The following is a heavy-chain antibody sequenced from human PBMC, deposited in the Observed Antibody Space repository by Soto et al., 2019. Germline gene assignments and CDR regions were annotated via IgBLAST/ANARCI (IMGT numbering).Heavy chain of an antibody. Sequence: ASVKVSCKASGYTFTNSDINSVRQAPGQGLEWMGWMNPDSGHAAYAQKFQGRVTLTTSTSTSTVYMEMRSLRSEDTAVYYCARRPHCSGGICYYGLDNWGQGTRGTVSA. V-gene: IGHV1-8*01. CDR3: ARRPHCSGGICYYGLDN. D-gene: IGHD2-15*01. CDR2: MNPDSGHA. CDR1: GYTFTNSD. J-gene: IGHJ4*02.